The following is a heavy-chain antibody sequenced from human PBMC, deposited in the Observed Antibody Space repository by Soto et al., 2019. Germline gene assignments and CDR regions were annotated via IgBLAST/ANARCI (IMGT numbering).Heavy chain of an antibody. CDR3: AREGIGSDYSFDYYYYMDV. Sequence: GGSLRLSCASSGFTFSSYGMHWVRQAPGKGLEWVAVIWYDGSNKYYADSVKGRFTISRDNSKNTLYLQMNSLRAEDTAVYYCAREGIGSDYSFDYYYYMDVWGKGTTVTVSS. CDR2: IWYDGSNK. D-gene: IGHD4-4*01. CDR1: GFTFSSYG. J-gene: IGHJ6*03. V-gene: IGHV3-33*01.